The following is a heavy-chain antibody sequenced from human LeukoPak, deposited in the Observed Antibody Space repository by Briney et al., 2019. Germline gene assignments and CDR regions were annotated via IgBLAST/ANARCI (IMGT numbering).Heavy chain of an antibody. V-gene: IGHV3-15*07. CDR3: TTTPTKYYDFWSAYNDY. J-gene: IGHJ4*02. D-gene: IGHD3-3*01. Sequence: GGSLRLSCAASGFTFTNAWMNWVRQAPGKGLEWVGRIKSKTDGGTTDYAAPVKGRFTISRDDSKNTLYLQMNSLRTEDTAVYYCTTTPTKYYDFWSAYNDYWGQGTLVTVSS. CDR1: GFTFTNAW. CDR2: IKSKTDGGTT.